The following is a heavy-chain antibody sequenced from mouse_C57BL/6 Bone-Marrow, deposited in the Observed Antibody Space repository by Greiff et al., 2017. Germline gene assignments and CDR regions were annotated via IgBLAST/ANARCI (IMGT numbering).Heavy chain of an antibody. CDR3: ARQRTGYYFDY. CDR1: GFTFSSYG. Sequence: EVQLVESGGDLVKPGGSLKLSCAASGFTFSSYGMSWVRQTPDKRLEWVATISSGGSYTYYPDSVKGRFTISRDNAKNTLYLQMSSLKSEDTAMYYCARQRTGYYFDYWGQGTTLTASS. V-gene: IGHV5-6*01. D-gene: IGHD4-1*01. J-gene: IGHJ2*01. CDR2: ISSGGSYT.